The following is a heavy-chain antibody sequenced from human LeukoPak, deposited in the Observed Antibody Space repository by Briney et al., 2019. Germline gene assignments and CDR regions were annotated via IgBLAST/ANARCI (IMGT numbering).Heavy chain of an antibody. Sequence: GASVKVSCKASGGTFSSYAISWVRQAPGQGLEWMGRIIPIFGIANYAQKFQGRVMITADKSTSTAYMELSSLRSEDTAVYYCAREVAEGGSSWTLYYFDYWGQGTLVTVSS. CDR3: AREVAEGGSSWTLYYFDY. CDR2: IIPIFGIA. CDR1: GGTFSSYA. J-gene: IGHJ4*02. V-gene: IGHV1-69*04. D-gene: IGHD6-13*01.